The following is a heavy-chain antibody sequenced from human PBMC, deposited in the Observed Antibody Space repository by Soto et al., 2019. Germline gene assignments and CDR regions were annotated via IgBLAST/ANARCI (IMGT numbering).Heavy chain of an antibody. J-gene: IGHJ4*02. V-gene: IGHV1-69*13. CDR2: IIPIFGTA. CDR1: GGTFSSHA. D-gene: IGHD3-16*02. CDR3: AREEPSDMITFGGVIAH. Sequence: SVKVSCKASGGTFSSHAISWVRQAPGQGLEWMGGIIPIFGTANYAQKFQGRVTITADESTSTAYMELSSLRSEDTAVYYCAREEPSDMITFGGVIAHWGQGTLVTVSS.